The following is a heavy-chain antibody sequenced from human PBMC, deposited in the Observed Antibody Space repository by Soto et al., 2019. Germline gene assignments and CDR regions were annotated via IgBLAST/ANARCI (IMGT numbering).Heavy chain of an antibody. V-gene: IGHV3-23*01. J-gene: IGHJ4*02. Sequence: EVQLLESAGGLEQPGGSLRLSCAASGFTFSNYAMSWVRQAPGKGLEWVSTFTRSGNTYYADSVKGRFTSSRDNSKNTLYLQMDSLRAEDTAVYYCAREFAPGSPNYDYWGLGTLVTVSS. D-gene: IGHD3-10*01. CDR3: AREFAPGSPNYDY. CDR2: FTRSGNT. CDR1: GFTFSNYA.